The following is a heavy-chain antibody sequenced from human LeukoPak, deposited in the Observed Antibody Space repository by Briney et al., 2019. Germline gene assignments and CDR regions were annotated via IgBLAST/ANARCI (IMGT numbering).Heavy chain of an antibody. J-gene: IGHJ5*02. D-gene: IGHD6-13*01. Sequence: SETLSLTCTVSGGSISSYYWSWIRQPPGKGLEWIGYIYYSGSTNYNPSLKSRVTISVDTSKNQFSLKLSSVTAADTAVYYCARSYSSSWPNRFDPWGQGNLVTVSS. CDR3: ARSYSSSWPNRFDP. CDR1: GGSISSYY. CDR2: IYYSGST. V-gene: IGHV4-59*01.